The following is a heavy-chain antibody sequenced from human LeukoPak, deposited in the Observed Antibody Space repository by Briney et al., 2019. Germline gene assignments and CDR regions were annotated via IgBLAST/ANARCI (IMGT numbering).Heavy chain of an antibody. CDR1: GGSISSGHYY. J-gene: IGHJ4*02. CDR3: ARGSSVGGTTYHHY. CDR2: VDTSGRT. Sequence: PSETLSLTYAVSGGSISSGHYYWTWIRQPAGKGLEWIGCVDTSGRTNYNPSVKSRVTMSLDTSKNQFSVNLTSVTAADTAIYYCARGSSVGGTTYHHYWGQGTLVSVSS. D-gene: IGHD1-26*01. V-gene: IGHV4-61*02.